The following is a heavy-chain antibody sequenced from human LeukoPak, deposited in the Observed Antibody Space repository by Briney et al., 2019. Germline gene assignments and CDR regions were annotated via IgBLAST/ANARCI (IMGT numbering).Heavy chain of an antibody. J-gene: IGHJ5*02. D-gene: IGHD6-6*01. CDR3: AKDRIASPPHGRFDP. CDR2: ISGSGDST. CDR1: GFTFRSYA. Sequence: PGGSLRLSCAASGFTFRSYAMNWVRQAPGKGLEWVSAISGSGDSTYYADSVKGRFTISRDNSQNTLYLQMNSLGAEDTAIYYCAKDRIASPPHGRFDPWGQGTLVTVSS. V-gene: IGHV3-23*01.